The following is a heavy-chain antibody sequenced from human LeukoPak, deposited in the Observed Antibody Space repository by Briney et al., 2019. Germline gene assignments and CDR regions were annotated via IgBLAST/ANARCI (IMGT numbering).Heavy chain of an antibody. CDR3: ARGAIDY. Sequence: VSVTVSCKASGFTFTGYYIHWVRQAPGQGLDWMGWINPNSGDTLYARKFQGRVTITSDTSISAAYMELSSPTSDDTAVYECARGAIDYWGQGTLVTVSS. CDR1: GFTFTGYY. J-gene: IGHJ4*02. D-gene: IGHD3-16*01. V-gene: IGHV1-2*02. CDR2: INPNSGDT.